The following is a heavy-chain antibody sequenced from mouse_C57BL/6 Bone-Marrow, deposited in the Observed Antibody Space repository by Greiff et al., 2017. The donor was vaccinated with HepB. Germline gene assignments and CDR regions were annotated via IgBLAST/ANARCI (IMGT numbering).Heavy chain of an antibody. J-gene: IGHJ2*01. D-gene: IGHD2-3*01. CDR1: GYAFTNYL. CDR3: ARGRNGYYPYYFDY. CDR2: INPGSGGT. Sequence: VQLQQSGAELVRPGTSVKVSCKASGYAFTNYLIEWVKQRPGQGLEWIGVINPGSGGTNYNEKFKGKATLTADKSSSTAYMQLSSLTSEDSAVYFYARGRNGYYPYYFDYWGQGTTLTVSS. V-gene: IGHV1-54*01.